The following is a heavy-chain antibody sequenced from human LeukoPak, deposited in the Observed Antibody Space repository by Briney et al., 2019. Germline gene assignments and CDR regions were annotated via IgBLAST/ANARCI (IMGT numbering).Heavy chain of an antibody. CDR1: GFTFDDYA. Sequence: GRSLRLSCAASGFTFDDYAMSWVRQAPGKGLEWVSAISGSGGSTYYADSVKGRFTISRDNSKNTPYLQMNSLRAEDTAVYYCAGSYVWGSYRLFFDYWGQGTLVTVSS. CDR3: AGSYVWGSYRLFFDY. J-gene: IGHJ4*02. D-gene: IGHD3-16*02. CDR2: ISGSGGST. V-gene: IGHV3-23*01.